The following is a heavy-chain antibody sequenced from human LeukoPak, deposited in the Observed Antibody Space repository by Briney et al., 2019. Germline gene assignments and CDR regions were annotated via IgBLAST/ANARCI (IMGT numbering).Heavy chain of an antibody. Sequence: GGSLRLSCAAPGFTFDEYSMQWVRQAPGKGLEWVSVISWDGGRTYYADSVKGRFTISRDNSKKSLYLQMNSLRTEDTAFYYCGKDIQHFDFWSGYEYRGQGTLVTVSS. J-gene: IGHJ4*02. CDR3: GKDIQHFDFWSGYEY. D-gene: IGHD3-3*01. CDR1: GFTFDEYS. V-gene: IGHV3-43*01. CDR2: ISWDGGRT.